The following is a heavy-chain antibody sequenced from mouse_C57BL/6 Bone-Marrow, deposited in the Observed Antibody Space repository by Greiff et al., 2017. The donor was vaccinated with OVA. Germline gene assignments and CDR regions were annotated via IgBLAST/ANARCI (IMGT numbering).Heavy chain of an antibody. CDR1: GYTFTSYG. CDR3: ARSRLLLLLELDY. CDR2: IYPRSGNT. D-gene: IGHD1-1*01. J-gene: IGHJ4*01. Sequence: VQLQQSGAELARPGASVKLSCKASGYTFTSYGISWVKQRTGQGLEWIGEIYPRSGNTYYNEKFKGKATLTADKSSSTAYMELRSLTSEDSAVYFCARSRLLLLLELDYWGQGTAVTVSS. V-gene: IGHV1-81*01.